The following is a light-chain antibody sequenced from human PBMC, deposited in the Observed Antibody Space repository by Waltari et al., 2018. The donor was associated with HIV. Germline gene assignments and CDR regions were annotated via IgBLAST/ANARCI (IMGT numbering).Light chain of an antibody. CDR2: DNN. CDR3: QSYDSSLSGESV. Sequence: QPVLTQPPSVSGAPGQTVTIPCAGSSPTIGAGYGGSWYQHPPGTAPQLLFHDNNMLPSGVPDPCSGTRSGTAASLAIAGLQADDEADYYCQSYDSSLSGESVFGSETKVTV. CDR1: SPTIGAGYG. J-gene: IGLJ1*01. V-gene: IGLV1-40*01.